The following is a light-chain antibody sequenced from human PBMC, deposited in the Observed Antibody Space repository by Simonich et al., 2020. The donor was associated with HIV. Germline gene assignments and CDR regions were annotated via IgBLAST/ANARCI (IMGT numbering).Light chain of an antibody. CDR3: SSYTTSSTWV. CDR2: RNN. V-gene: IGLV1-47*01. Sequence: QSVLTQPPSASGTPGQRVTISCSGSSSNIRSNYVFWYQLLPGTAPKLLIYRNNQRPSGVSDRFSGSKSGNTASLTISGLQAEDEANYYCSSYTTSSTWVFGGGTTLTVL. CDR1: SSNIRSNY. J-gene: IGLJ3*02.